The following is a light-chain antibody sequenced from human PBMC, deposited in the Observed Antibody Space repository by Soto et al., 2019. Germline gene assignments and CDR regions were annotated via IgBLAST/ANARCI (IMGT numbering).Light chain of an antibody. Sequence: EVVLTQSPATLSLSPGERATLSCRASESIGNYLAWYQQKLGQAPKLLIYDASHRAIGIPGRFIGDGSGTDFTLTISSLELEDFAVYYCQWRSDWPPRLTFGGGTKVEIK. CDR2: DAS. V-gene: IGKV3-11*01. J-gene: IGKJ4*01. CDR1: ESIGNY. CDR3: QWRSDWPPRLT.